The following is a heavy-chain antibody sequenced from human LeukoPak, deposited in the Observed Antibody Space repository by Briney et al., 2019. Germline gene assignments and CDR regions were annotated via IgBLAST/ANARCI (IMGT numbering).Heavy chain of an antibody. Sequence: GGSLRLSCAASGFTFSTSAMSWVRQAPGKGLVWVSRISGDGTIKTYADFVRGRFTISRDNTKNILYLQMNSLKVEDTAIYFCSRSQFDYWGQGVLVTVSS. J-gene: IGHJ4*02. CDR1: GFTFSTSA. CDR3: SRSQFDY. V-gene: IGHV3-74*03. CDR2: ISGDGTIK.